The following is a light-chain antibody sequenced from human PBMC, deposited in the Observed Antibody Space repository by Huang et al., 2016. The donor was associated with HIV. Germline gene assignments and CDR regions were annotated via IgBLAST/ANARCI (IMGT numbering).Light chain of an antibody. V-gene: IGKV1-9*01. Sequence: IQLTQSPSSLSASVGDRVTIPCRASQGISSYLAWYQQKPGKAPKLLIYAASTLQTGVPSRFSGSGSGTEFTLTISSLQPEDFATYYCQQLNSYPHTFGQGTKLEIK. CDR3: QQLNSYPHT. CDR2: AAS. CDR1: QGISSY. J-gene: IGKJ2*01.